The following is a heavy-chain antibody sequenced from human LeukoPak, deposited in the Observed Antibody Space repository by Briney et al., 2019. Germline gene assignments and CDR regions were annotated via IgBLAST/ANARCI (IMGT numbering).Heavy chain of an antibody. D-gene: IGHD3-22*01. J-gene: IGHJ4*02. CDR1: GGSISSHY. Sequence: SETLSLTCTVSGGSISSHYWSWIRQPPGKGLEWIGYIYYSGSTNYNPSLKSRVTISVDTSKNQFSLKLSSVTAADTAVYHCARELYDSSGYYDYWGQGTLVTVSS. CDR3: ARELYDSSGYYDY. V-gene: IGHV4-59*11. CDR2: IYYSGST.